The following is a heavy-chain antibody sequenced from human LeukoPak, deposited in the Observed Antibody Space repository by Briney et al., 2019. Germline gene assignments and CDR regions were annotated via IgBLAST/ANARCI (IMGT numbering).Heavy chain of an antibody. J-gene: IGHJ6*04. V-gene: IGHV4-59*11. CDR1: GGSISSHY. CDR2: IYYSGST. D-gene: IGHD2-2*01. Sequence: SETLSLTCTVSGGSISSHYWSWIRQPPGKGLEWIGYIYYSGSTNYNPSLKSRVTISVDTSKNQFSLKLSSVTAADTAVYYCARGDIVVVPAAMDVWGKGTTATVSS. CDR3: ARGDIVVVPAAMDV.